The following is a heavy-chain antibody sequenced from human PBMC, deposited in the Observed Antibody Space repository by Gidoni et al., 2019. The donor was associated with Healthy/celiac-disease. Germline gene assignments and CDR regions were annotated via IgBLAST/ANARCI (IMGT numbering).Heavy chain of an antibody. CDR3: TRRRDGYPFDY. CDR1: GFPFSGSA. V-gene: IGHV3-73*02. CDR2: IRSKANSYAT. D-gene: IGHD5-12*01. Sequence: EVQLVESGGGLVQPGGSLTLSCSASGFPFSGSARHWVRQGYGKGLEWVGRIRSKANSYATAYAASVKGRFTISRDDSKNTAYLQMNSLKTEDTAVYYCTRRRDGYPFDYWGQGTLVTVSS. J-gene: IGHJ4*02.